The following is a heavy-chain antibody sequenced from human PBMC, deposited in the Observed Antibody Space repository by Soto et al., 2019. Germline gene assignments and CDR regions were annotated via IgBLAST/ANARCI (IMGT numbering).Heavy chain of an antibody. D-gene: IGHD3-22*01. V-gene: IGHV1-2*02. CDR1: EYSFTGHY. CDR3: ARDYGTSGYDYFDP. CDR2: IDPKSGDT. J-gene: IGHJ5*02. Sequence: GASVKVSCKASEYSFTGHYLHWVRLAPGLGLEWVGWIDPKSGDTKYAQKFRDRVTMTRDTSINTAYLDLSSLTSDDTAVYYCARDYGTSGYDYFDPWGQGTRVTVSS.